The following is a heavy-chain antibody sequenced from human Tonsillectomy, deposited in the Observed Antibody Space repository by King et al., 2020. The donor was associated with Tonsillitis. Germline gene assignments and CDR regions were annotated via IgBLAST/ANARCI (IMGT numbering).Heavy chain of an antibody. V-gene: IGHV4-34*01. Sequence: VQLQQWGAGLLKPSETLSLPCAVYGGSFSGYSWSWIRQPPGKGLEWIGEINHSGSPNYNPSLKSRVTISVDTSKNQFSLKLSSVTAADTAVYYCARVGRLPLIRGAKGFDYWGQGTLVTVSS. CDR1: GGSFSGYS. CDR2: INHSGSP. D-gene: IGHD3-10*01. CDR3: ARVGRLPLIRGAKGFDY. J-gene: IGHJ4*02.